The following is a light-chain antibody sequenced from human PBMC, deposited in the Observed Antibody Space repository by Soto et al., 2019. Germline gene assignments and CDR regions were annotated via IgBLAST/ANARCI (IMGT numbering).Light chain of an antibody. V-gene: IGLV1-44*01. CDR2: SNN. J-gene: IGLJ2*01. CDR3: AAWDDSLNGRL. CDR1: SSNIGTNT. Sequence: QSVLTQSPSASGTPGQRVTISCSGSSSNIGTNTVNWYQQFPGTAPKLLIYSNNQRPSGVPDRFSGSKSGTSASLAISGLQSEDEADYYCAAWDDSLNGRLFGGGTQLTVL.